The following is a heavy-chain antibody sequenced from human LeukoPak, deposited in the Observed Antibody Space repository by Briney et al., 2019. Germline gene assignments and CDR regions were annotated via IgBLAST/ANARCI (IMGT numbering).Heavy chain of an antibody. V-gene: IGHV3-7*01. CDR1: GFTFSRYW. CDR2: IKKDGSET. CDR3: AKTGIAAAGLFDY. D-gene: IGHD6-13*01. Sequence: GGSLRLSCSASGFTFSRYWMNWVRQAPGKGLEWVANIKKDGSETYYVDSLKGRFTISRDNAKNSLYLQMNGLRVEDTAVYYCAKTGIAAAGLFDYWGQGTLVTVSS. J-gene: IGHJ4*02.